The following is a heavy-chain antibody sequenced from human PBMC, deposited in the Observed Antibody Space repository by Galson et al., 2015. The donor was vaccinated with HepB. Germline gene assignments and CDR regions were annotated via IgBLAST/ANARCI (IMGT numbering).Heavy chain of an antibody. D-gene: IGHD6-13*01. CDR3: AKEFIAAAGKKYYFDY. J-gene: IGHJ4*02. CDR1: GFTFSSYA. Sequence: SLRLSCAASGFTFSSYAMSWVRQAPGKGLEWVSAISGSGGATYYADSVKGRFTISRDNSKNTLYLQMNSLRAEDTAVYCCAKEFIAAAGKKYYFDYWGQGTLVTVSS. V-gene: IGHV3-23*01. CDR2: ISGSGGAT.